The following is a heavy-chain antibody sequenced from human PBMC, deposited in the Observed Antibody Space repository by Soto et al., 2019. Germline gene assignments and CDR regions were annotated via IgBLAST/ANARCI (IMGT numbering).Heavy chain of an antibody. V-gene: IGHV3-23*01. CDR1: GFTFSSYA. CDR2: VSGTGGIT. CDR3: AKEGSIAVAGINLDY. D-gene: IGHD6-19*01. Sequence: EVQLLESGGGLVQTGGSLRLSCAASGFTFSSYAMSWVRQAPGKGLEWVSAVSGTGGITNYADSLKGRFPISRDNSKNTLYLQMNSLRAGDKAVYYCAKEGSIAVAGINLDYWGQGTLVTVSS. J-gene: IGHJ4*02.